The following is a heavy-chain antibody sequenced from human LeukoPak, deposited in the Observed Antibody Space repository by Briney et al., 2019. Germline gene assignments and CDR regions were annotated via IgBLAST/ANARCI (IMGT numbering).Heavy chain of an antibody. CDR3: AKGVRGVIAYYFDY. CDR2: ISYDGSEK. CDR1: GFTFSSYV. J-gene: IGHJ4*02. Sequence: GGSLRLSCAASGFTFSSYVMHWVRQAPGKGLEGVAVISYDGSEKYYADSRKGRFTISRDTSKNQLYLQMNSLRAEDTAVYYCAKGVRGVIAYYFDYWGQGTLVTVSS. V-gene: IGHV3-30*18. D-gene: IGHD3-10*01.